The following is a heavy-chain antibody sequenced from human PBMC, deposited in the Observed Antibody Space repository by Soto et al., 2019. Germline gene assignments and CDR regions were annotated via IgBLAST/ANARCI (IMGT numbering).Heavy chain of an antibody. CDR1: GFTFSNAW. D-gene: IGHD3-22*01. CDR2: IKSKTDGGTT. CDR3: TTDWAWLPKILSFFDY. Sequence: EVQLVESGGGLVKPGGSLRLSCAASGFTFSNAWMHWVRQAPGKGLEWVGRIKSKTDGGTTDYAAPVKGRFTISGDDSKIRRYLQRNSLKTEDTAVYYCTTDWAWLPKILSFFDYWGQGTLVTVSS. J-gene: IGHJ4*02. V-gene: IGHV3-15*07.